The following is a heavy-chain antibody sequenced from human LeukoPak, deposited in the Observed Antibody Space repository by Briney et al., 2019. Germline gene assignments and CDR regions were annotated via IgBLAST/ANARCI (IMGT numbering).Heavy chain of an antibody. CDR1: GFTFSSYA. Sequence: GGSLRLSCAASGFTFSSYAMSWVRQAPGKGLEWVSAISGSGGSTYYADSVKGRFTISRGNSKNTLYLQMNSLRAEDTAVYYCAKVLLNKYSSGFNPDYWGQGTLVTVSS. J-gene: IGHJ4*02. V-gene: IGHV3-23*01. CDR3: AKVLLNKYSSGFNPDY. CDR2: ISGSGGST. D-gene: IGHD6-19*01.